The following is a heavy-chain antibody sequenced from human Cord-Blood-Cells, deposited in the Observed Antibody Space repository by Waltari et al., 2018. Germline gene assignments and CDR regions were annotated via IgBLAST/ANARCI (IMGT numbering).Heavy chain of an antibody. Sequence: QVQLQQWGAGLLKPSETLSLTCAVYGGSFSGYYWSWIRQPPGKGLEWIGEINHSGSTNYNPSIKSRVTISVDTSKNQFSRKLSSVTAADTAVYYCARGSLGYFDLWGRGTLVTVSS. D-gene: IGHD3-16*01. J-gene: IGHJ2*01. CDR1: GGSFSGYY. CDR3: ARGSLGYFDL. CDR2: INHSGST. V-gene: IGHV4-34*01.